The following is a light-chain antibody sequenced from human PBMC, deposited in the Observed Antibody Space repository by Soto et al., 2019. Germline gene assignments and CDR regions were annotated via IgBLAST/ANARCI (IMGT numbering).Light chain of an antibody. Sequence: DIQMTQSPSTLSASVGDRVTITCRANQSINTWLAWYQQKPGKAPKLLIYKASSLGSGVPSRFSGSGSGTEFPLTISSLQPDDFAIYYCQQYNSHSSYTFGQGTKLEIK. CDR3: QQYNSHSSYT. V-gene: IGKV1-5*03. CDR1: QSINTW. CDR2: KAS. J-gene: IGKJ2*01.